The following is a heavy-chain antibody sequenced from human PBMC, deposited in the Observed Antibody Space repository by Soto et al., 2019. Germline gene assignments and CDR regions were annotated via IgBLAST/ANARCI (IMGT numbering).Heavy chain of an antibody. D-gene: IGHD3-10*01. CDR1: GFTFSSYS. J-gene: IGHJ4*02. Sequence: PGGSLRLSCAASGFTFSSYSMNWVRQAPGKGLEWVSSISSSSYIYYADSVKGRFTISRDNAKNSLYLQMNSLRAEDTAVYYCARDRSVRGVIIIDYWGQGTLVTVSS. V-gene: IGHV3-21*01. CDR3: ARDRSVRGVIIIDY. CDR2: ISSSSYI.